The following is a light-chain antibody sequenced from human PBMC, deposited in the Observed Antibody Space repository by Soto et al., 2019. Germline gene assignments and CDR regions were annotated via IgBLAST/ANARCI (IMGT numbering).Light chain of an antibody. V-gene: IGLV6-57*01. CDR1: SGSIASNY. CDR2: EDN. Sequence: NFMLTQPHSVSESPGKTVTISCTRSSGSIASNYVQWYQQRPGSPPTTVIYEDNQRPSGVPDRFSGSIDSSSNSASLTISGLETEDEADYCCQSYDATNQVFGGGTKLTVL. J-gene: IGLJ3*02. CDR3: QSYDATNQV.